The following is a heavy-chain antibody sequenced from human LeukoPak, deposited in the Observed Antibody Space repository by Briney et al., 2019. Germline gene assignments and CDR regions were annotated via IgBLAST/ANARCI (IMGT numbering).Heavy chain of an antibody. V-gene: IGHV3-7*01. CDR2: IKQDGSEK. CDR1: GFTFSSYW. J-gene: IGHJ4*02. D-gene: IGHD6-13*01. Sequence: GGSLRLSCAASGFTFSSYWMSWVRQAPGKGLEWVANIKQDGSEKYYVDSVKGRFTISGDNAKNSLYLQMNSLRAEDTAVYYCARDQDSSLTDYWGQGTLVTVSS. CDR3: ARDQDSSLTDY.